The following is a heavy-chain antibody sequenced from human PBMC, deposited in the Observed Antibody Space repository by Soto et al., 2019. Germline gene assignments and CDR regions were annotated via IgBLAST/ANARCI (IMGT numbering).Heavy chain of an antibody. CDR1: GIIFRDAW. J-gene: IGHJ4*02. Sequence: EVQLMESGGGLVEPGGSLRVSCAVSGIIFRDAWLNWVRQAPEEGLEWVGRVKPKSLGETIDYAAPVKGRFTLTRDDSDNTLYLEMNSLNIEDTAVYYCTADLVGLSRIIDYCGQGTLVTVSS. CDR2: VKPKSLGETI. CDR3: TADLVGLSRIIDY. V-gene: IGHV3-15*07. D-gene: IGHD2-2*01.